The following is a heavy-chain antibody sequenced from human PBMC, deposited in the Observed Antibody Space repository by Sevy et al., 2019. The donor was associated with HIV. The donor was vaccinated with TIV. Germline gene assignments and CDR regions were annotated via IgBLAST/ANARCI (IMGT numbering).Heavy chain of an antibody. V-gene: IGHV3-53*01. CDR2: IYSGGST. Sequence: GGCLRLSCAASGFTVSSNYMSWVRQAPGKGLEWVSVIYSGGSTYYADSVKGRFSISRDNSKNTLYLQMNSLRAEDTAVYYCARGQWFGELLFDYWGHGTLVTVSS. CDR3: ARGQWFGELLFDY. J-gene: IGHJ4*01. CDR1: GFTVSSNY. D-gene: IGHD3-10*01.